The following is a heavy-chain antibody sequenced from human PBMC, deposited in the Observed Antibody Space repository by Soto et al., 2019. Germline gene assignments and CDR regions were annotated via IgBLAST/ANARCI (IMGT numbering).Heavy chain of an antibody. J-gene: IGHJ3*02. V-gene: IGHV3-15*01. Sequence: PGGSLRLSCAASGFTFSNAWMSWVRQAPRKGLEWVGRIKSRTDGGTTDYAAPVKGRFTISRDDSKNTLYLQMNSLRAEDTAVYYCARAPGGGRWLQFRVAFDIWGQGTMVTVSS. D-gene: IGHD5-12*01. CDR3: ARAPGGGRWLQFRVAFDI. CDR2: IKSRTDGGTT. CDR1: GFTFSNAW.